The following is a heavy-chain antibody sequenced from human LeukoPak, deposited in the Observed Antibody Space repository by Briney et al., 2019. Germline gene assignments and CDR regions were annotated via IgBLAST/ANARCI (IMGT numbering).Heavy chain of an antibody. CDR3: TKWSSSGSYYTE. CDR1: GFTFGSFW. Sequence: GGSLRLSCAASGFTFGSFWMSWVRQAPGKGLEWVANINKDGGEKYYVDSVKGRFTISRDNARNSLYLQMNSLRAEDTAVYYCTKWSSSGSYYTEWGQGTLVTVSS. J-gene: IGHJ4*02. CDR2: INKDGGEK. D-gene: IGHD3-10*01. V-gene: IGHV3-7*01.